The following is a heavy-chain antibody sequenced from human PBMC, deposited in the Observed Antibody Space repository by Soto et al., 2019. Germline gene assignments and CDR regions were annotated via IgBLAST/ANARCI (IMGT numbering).Heavy chain of an antibody. CDR3: ARVPGHKNSRGDF. V-gene: IGHV1-2*02. Sequence: QVRLVQSGPEVRRPGASVTVSCKASGYTFTHYFIHWVRRAPGQGLEWMGYINPKSGDTHYSQTFRGRVSMTVYTYTDTASVDLSSLKSDDTAVYFCARVPGHKNSRGDFWGQGTPITVSS. CDR2: INPKSGDT. D-gene: IGHD3-10*01. J-gene: IGHJ4*02. CDR1: GYTFTHYF.